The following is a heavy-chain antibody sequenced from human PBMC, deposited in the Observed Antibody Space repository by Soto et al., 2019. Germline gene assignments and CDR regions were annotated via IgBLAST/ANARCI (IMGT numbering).Heavy chain of an antibody. CDR1: GASVSTGVYY. D-gene: IGHD3-10*02. CDR3: AGAVSDFDVRRYRTSYFDQ. Sequence: PSETLSLTCTVSGASVSTGVYYWTWIRQHPGKGLEWIGYIDNSGSTYYNPSLTGRVDISVDTSKNEFSLNLQSLTAADTAFYYCAGAVSDFDVRRYRTSYFDQWGQGILVTVYS. V-gene: IGHV4-31*03. CDR2: IDNSGST. J-gene: IGHJ4*02.